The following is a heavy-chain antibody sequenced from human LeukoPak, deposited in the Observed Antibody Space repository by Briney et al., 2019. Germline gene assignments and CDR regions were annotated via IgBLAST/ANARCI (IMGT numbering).Heavy chain of an antibody. D-gene: IGHD6-13*01. V-gene: IGHV4-34*01. CDR1: GGSISSYY. J-gene: IGHJ4*02. CDR3: ARGSSLGYFDY. CDR2: INHSGST. Sequence: SETLSLTCTVSGGSISSYYWSWIRQPPGKGLEWIGEINHSGSTNYNPSLKSRVTISVDTSKNQFSLKLSSVTAADTAVYYCARGSSLGYFDYWGQGTLVTVSS.